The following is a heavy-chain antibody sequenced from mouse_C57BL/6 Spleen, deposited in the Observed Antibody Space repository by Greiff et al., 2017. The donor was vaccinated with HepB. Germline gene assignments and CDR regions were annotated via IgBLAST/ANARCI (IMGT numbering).Heavy chain of an antibody. Sequence: VQRVESGPELVKPGASVKISCKASGYAFSSSWMNWVKQRPGKGLEWIGRIYPGDGDTNYNGKFKGKATLTADKSSSTAYMQLSSLTSEDSAVYFCAVYYYGSSYVGYAMDYWGQGTSVTVSS. CDR2: IYPGDGDT. J-gene: IGHJ4*01. CDR1: GYAFSSSW. V-gene: IGHV1-82*01. CDR3: AVYYYGSSYVGYAMDY. D-gene: IGHD1-1*01.